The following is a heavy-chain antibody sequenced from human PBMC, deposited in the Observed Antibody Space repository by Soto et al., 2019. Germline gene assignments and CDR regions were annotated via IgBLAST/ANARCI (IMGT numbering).Heavy chain of an antibody. D-gene: IGHD3-10*02. V-gene: IGHV3-23*01. J-gene: IGHJ6*02. CDR3: ANPGAREVLFGWIGMDV. CDR1: GFTFSSYA. CDR2: ISGSGGST. Sequence: EVQLLESGGGLVQPGGSLRLSCAASGFTFSSYAMSWVRQAPGKGLEWVSAISGSGGSTYYADSVKGRFTISRDNSKNTLYRQMISLTAEDTAVYYCANPGAREVLFGWIGMDVWGQGTTVTVSS.